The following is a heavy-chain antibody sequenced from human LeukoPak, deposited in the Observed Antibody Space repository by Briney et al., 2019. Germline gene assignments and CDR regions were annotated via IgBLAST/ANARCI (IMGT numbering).Heavy chain of an antibody. J-gene: IGHJ4*02. D-gene: IGHD1-26*01. V-gene: IGHV3-48*03. CDR1: GFSFSTYE. CDR3: ATGRSGSPPVGY. Sequence: GGSLRLSCAASGFSFSTYEFHWVRHAPGKGLEWVSYISASGQTIYYADSVKGRFTISRDNAKNSLYLQMNSLRAEDTAVYYCATGRSGSPPVGYWGQGTLVTVSS. CDR2: ISASGQTI.